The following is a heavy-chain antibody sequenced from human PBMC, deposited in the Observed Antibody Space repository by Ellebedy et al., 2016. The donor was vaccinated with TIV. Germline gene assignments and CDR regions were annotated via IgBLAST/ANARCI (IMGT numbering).Heavy chain of an antibody. Sequence: PGGSLRLSCAAPGFSFSEHYMDWVRQAPGKGPEWVGRITRKVETYTADYAASVKGRFTISRDDSKNLLYLQMNSLRAEDTAVYYCAIDTMRGHYFDYWGPGILVTVSS. D-gene: IGHD5-24*01. V-gene: IGHV3-72*01. CDR2: ITRKVETYTA. J-gene: IGHJ4*02. CDR3: AIDTMRGHYFDY. CDR1: GFSFSEHY.